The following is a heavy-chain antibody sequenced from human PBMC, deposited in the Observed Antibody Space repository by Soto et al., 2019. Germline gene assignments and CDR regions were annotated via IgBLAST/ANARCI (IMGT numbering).Heavy chain of an antibody. Sequence: QVQLVQSGAEVKKPESSVKVSCKAPGGTFSTYAISWVRQAPGQGLEWMGGIIPMFGTANYAQRFQDRVTLTADESTNTDYMELSSLRSEDTAVYFCASGIQLWLRRINNGYSGWGQGTLVTVSS. J-gene: IGHJ4*02. D-gene: IGHD5-18*01. CDR3: ASGIQLWLRRINNGYSG. CDR2: IIPMFGTA. CDR1: GGTFSTYA. V-gene: IGHV1-69*12.